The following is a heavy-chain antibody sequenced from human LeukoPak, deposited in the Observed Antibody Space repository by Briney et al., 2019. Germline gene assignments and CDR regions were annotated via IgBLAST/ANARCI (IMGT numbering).Heavy chain of an antibody. V-gene: IGHV3-21*01. Sequence: ETLSLTCTVSGGSISSYYWSWVRQAPGKGLEWVSSISTSSNYIYYADSVKGRFTISRDNARKSLYLEMNSLRADDTAVYYCARDDGAYYDSSGNDYWGQGTLVTVSS. CDR2: ISTSSNYI. J-gene: IGHJ4*02. CDR1: GGSISSYY. D-gene: IGHD3-22*01. CDR3: ARDDGAYYDSSGNDY.